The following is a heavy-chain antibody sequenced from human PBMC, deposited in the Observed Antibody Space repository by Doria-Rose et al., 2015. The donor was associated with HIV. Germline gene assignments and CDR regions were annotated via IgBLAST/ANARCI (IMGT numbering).Heavy chain of an antibody. CDR2: ISSTSAYI. CDR3: ATGVTLDY. D-gene: IGHD3-10*01. CDR1: GFTFSSHR. Sequence: VQLVQSGGGLVRPGGSLRLSCATSGFTFSSHRINWVRQAPGKGLEWVFPISSTSAYINDADSVKRRFTISRDNARNSLYLQMDSLRAEDTAIYYCATGVTLDYWGQGTLVTVSS. J-gene: IGHJ4*02. V-gene: IGHV3-21*01.